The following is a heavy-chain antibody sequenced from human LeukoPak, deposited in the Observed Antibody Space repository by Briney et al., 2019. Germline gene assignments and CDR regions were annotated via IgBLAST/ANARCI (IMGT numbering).Heavy chain of an antibody. D-gene: IGHD4-11*01. V-gene: IGHV4-61*02. CDR1: GGSISSGSYY. CDR3: ARAAYTVIDY. CDR2: IYTSGTT. J-gene: IGHJ4*02. Sequence: SETLSLTGTVSGGSISSGSYYWTWMRQPAGKGLEWIGRIYTSGTTNYNPSLKSRVTISVDTSKNQFSLKLTSVTAADTAVYYSARAAYTVIDYWGQGTLVTVSS.